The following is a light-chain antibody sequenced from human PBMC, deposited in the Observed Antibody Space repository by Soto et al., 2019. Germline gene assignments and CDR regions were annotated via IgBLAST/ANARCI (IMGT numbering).Light chain of an antibody. CDR1: QSVSRF. V-gene: IGKV3-11*01. J-gene: IGKJ4*01. CDR3: QQRRNWPLT. CDR2: DAA. Sequence: EIVLTQSPATLSLSPGESATLSCRASQSVSRFLARYQQKPGRATRILISDAANRATGIPARFSGSGSGTDFTISVSSLEPEDFGVYYCQQRRNWPLTFGGGTKVEI.